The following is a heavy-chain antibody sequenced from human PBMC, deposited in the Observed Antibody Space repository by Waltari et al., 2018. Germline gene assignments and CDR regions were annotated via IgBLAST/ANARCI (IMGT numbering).Heavy chain of an antibody. J-gene: IGHJ5*02. CDR2: INHSGST. CDR3: ARGFAWYSSSWYPWFDP. Sequence: QVQLQQWGAGLLKPSETLSLTCAVYGGSFSGYYWSWIRQPPGKGLEWIGEINHSGSTNYNPSLKSRVTISVDTSKNQFSLKLSSVTAADTAVYYCARGFAWYSSSWYPWFDPWGQGTLVTVSS. V-gene: IGHV4-34*01. CDR1: GGSFSGYY. D-gene: IGHD6-13*01.